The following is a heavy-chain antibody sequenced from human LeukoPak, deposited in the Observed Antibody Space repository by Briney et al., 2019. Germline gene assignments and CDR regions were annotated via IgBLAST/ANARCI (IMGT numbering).Heavy chain of an antibody. D-gene: IGHD1-26*01. CDR1: GFNFNEYY. V-gene: IGHV3-11*04. Sequence: GGSLRLSCVASGFNFNEYYMSWIRQAPGKGLEWVSYIGSTIYYADSVKGRFTISRDNAKNSPYLQMNSLRAEDTAVYYCARDRGIVGTTGYYYMDVWGKGTTVTVSS. J-gene: IGHJ6*03. CDR3: ARDRGIVGTTGYYYMDV. CDR2: IGSTI.